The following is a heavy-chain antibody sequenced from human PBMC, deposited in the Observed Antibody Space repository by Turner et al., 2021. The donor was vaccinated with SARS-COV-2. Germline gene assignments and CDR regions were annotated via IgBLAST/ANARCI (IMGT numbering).Heavy chain of an antibody. V-gene: IGHV2-5*02. D-gene: IGHD5-12*01. CDR1: GFSLSTSGVG. J-gene: IGHJ4*02. CDR2: IYWDDDK. Sequence: QIPLKESGPTLVKPPQTLTLTWTFSGFSLSTSGVGVGWIRQPPGKALEWLALIYWDDDKRYSQSLKTRLTITKDTSKTQVVLTKTNMDPVDTATYYCARRLVATIFDYWGQGTLVTVSS. CDR3: ARRLVATIFDY.